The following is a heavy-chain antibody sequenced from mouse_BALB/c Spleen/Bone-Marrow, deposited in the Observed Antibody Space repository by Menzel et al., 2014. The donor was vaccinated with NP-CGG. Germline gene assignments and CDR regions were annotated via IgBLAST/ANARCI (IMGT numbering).Heavy chain of an antibody. CDR1: GFSLTSYG. V-gene: IGHV2-3*01. CDR2: IWGDGST. D-gene: IGHD2-14*01. CDR3: AKQDYYRYDYAMDY. Sequence: VMLVESGTGLVAPSQSLSITCTVSGFSLTSYGVSWVRQPPGQGLEWLGVIWGDGSTNYHSALISRLSISKDDSKSQVFLKLNSLQTDDTATYYCAKQDYYRYDYAMDYWGQGTSVTVSS. J-gene: IGHJ4*01.